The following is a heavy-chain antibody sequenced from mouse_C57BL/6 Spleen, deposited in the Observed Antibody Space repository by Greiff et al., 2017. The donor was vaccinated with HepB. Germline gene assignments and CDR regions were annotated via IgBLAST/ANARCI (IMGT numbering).Heavy chain of an antibody. CDR3: ATPDYYGDV. J-gene: IGHJ1*03. D-gene: IGHD1-1*01. V-gene: IGHV1-26*01. CDR2: INPNNGGT. Sequence: EVQLQQSGPELVKPGASVKISCKASGYTFTDYYMNWVKQSHGKSLEWIGDINPNNGGTSYNQKFKGKATLTVDKSSSTAYMELRSLTSEDSAVYYCATPDYYGDVWGTGTTVTVSS. CDR1: GYTFTDYY.